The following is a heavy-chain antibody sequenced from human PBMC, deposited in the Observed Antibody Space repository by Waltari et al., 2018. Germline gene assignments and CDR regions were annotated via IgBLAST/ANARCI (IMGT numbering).Heavy chain of an antibody. J-gene: IGHJ4*02. D-gene: IGHD1-1*01. V-gene: IGHV1-2*07. CDR2: INSNTGYS. CDR1: GYTFTAYY. CDR3: ARETLPGNKIIDY. Sequence: QVHLVQSGAEVKQPGASVRVSCKTSGYTFTAYYLHWVRQAPGQGLEWMAWINSNTGYSQSAHTFEGRVTVTRDTSLTTAYLELSGLRSDDTALYYCARETLPGNKIIDYWGQGTLVTVSS.